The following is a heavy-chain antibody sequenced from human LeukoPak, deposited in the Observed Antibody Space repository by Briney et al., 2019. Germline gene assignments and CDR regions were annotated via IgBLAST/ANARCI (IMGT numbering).Heavy chain of an antibody. CDR2: ISYDGSNK. Sequence: GRSLRLSCAASGFTFSSYGMHWVRQAPGKGLEWVAVISYDGSNKYYADSVKGRFTISRDNSKNTLYQQMNSLRAEDTAVYYCARSPGIAAAGTGSYYYYGMDVWGQGTTVTVSS. CDR3: ARSPGIAAAGTGSYYYYGMDV. CDR1: GFTFSSYG. D-gene: IGHD6-13*01. V-gene: IGHV3-30*03. J-gene: IGHJ6*02.